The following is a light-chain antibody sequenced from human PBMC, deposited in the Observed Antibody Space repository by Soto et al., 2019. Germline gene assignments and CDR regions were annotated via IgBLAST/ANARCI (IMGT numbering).Light chain of an antibody. J-gene: IGLJ3*02. CDR2: EVI. CDR3: CSYAGSSTLV. CDR1: TSDVGSYNL. Sequence: QSALTQPASVSGSPGQSITISCTGTTSDVGSYNLVSWYQQHPGKAPKLMIYEVIKRPSGVSNRFSASKSGNTASLTISGLQGEDEADYYCCSYAGSSTLVFGGGTKLTVL. V-gene: IGLV2-23*02.